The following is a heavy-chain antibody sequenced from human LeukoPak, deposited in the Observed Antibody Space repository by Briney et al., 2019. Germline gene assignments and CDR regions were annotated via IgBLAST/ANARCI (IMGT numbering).Heavy chain of an antibody. CDR3: TKDPDA. V-gene: IGHV3-66*01. J-gene: IGHJ5*02. CDR1: GFTFTNYY. CDR2: VYSGGDT. Sequence: PGGSLRLSCAASGFTFTNYYMSWVRQAPGKGLEWVSVVYSGGDTYHADSVKGRFTLSRDNSKNTLYLQMNSLRVEDTAVYYCTKDPDAWGQGTLVTVSS.